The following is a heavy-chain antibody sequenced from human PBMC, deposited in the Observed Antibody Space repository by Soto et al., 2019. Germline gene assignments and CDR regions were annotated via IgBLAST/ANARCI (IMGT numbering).Heavy chain of an antibody. J-gene: IGHJ4*02. CDR1: GFTFGDYA. Sequence: GGSLRLSCTASGFTFGDYATSWFRQAPGKGLEWVGFIRSKAYGGTTEYAASVKGRFTISRDDSKSIAYLQMNSLKTEDTAVYYCTRLMSTFGGVIVLRPFDYWGQGTLVTVSS. CDR3: TRLMSTFGGVIVLRPFDY. D-gene: IGHD3-16*02. CDR2: IRSKAYGGTT. V-gene: IGHV3-49*03.